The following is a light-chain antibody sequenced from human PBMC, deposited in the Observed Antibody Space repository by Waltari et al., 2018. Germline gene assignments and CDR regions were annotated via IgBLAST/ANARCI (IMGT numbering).Light chain of an antibody. Sequence: QSALTQPRSVSGSPGQSVTIPCTGTSSDVGRYKYVTWYQHPPSKAPTLLIYDVNKRPSGVPDRFSGSKSGNAASLTISGLQAEDETDYYCCSYDGTYTIFGGGTKLTVL. CDR1: SSDVGRYKY. J-gene: IGLJ2*01. CDR2: DVN. CDR3: CSYDGTYTI. V-gene: IGLV2-11*01.